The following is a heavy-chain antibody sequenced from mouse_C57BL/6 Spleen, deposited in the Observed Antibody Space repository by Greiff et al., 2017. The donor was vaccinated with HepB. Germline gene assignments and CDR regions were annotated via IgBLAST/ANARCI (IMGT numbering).Heavy chain of an antibody. CDR2: ISSGSSTI. J-gene: IGHJ1*03. CDR1: GFTFSDYG. Sequence: EVQLVESGGGLVKPGGSLKLSCAASGFTFSDYGMHWVRQAPEKGLEWVAYISSGSSTIYYADTVKGRFTISRDNAKNTLFLQMTSLRSEDTAMYYCASLDYYGSSHWYFDVWGTGTTLTVSS. CDR3: ASLDYYGSSHWYFDV. D-gene: IGHD1-1*01. V-gene: IGHV5-17*01.